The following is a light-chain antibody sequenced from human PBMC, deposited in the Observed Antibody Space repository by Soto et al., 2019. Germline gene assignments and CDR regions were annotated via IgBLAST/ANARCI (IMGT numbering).Light chain of an antibody. CDR3: MQGTHWPLT. CDR2: QVS. V-gene: IGKV2-30*01. CDR1: QSLVYSDGHTY. J-gene: IGKJ4*01. Sequence: DVVMTQSPLSLPVTLGQPASISCRSSQSLVYSDGHTYLNWFQQRPGQSPRRLIYQVSNRDSGVPDRFSGSGSGTGFTLTISRVEAEDVGVDYCMQGTHWPLTFGRGTKVEIK.